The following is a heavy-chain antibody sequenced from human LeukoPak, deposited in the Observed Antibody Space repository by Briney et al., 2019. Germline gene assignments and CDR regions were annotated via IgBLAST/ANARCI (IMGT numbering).Heavy chain of an antibody. J-gene: IGHJ6*02. CDR3: ARASSTFYYGMDV. CDR1: GGSISSYY. V-gene: IGHV4-59*01. CDR2: IYYSGST. D-gene: IGHD3-16*01. Sequence: SETLSLTCTVSGGSISSYYWSWIRQPPGKGLEWIGYIYYSGSTNYNPSLKSRVTISVDTSKNQFSLKLSSVTAADTAVYYCARASSTFYYGMDVWDQGTTVTASS.